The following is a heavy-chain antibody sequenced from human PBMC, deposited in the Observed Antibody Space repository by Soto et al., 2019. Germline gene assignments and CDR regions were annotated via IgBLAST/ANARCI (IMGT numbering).Heavy chain of an antibody. D-gene: IGHD6-13*01. CDR2: INPNSGGT. Sequence: ASVKVSCKASGYTLTGYYMHWVRQAPGQGLEWVGWINPNSGGTNYAQKFQGRVTMTRDTSISTAYVELSRLRSDDTAVYYCARVPDPEQQLVKRKTLLAAPFWAEYFQHWGQGTMVTVYS. CDR3: ARVPDPEQQLVKRKTLLAAPFWAEYFQH. V-gene: IGHV1-2*02. J-gene: IGHJ1*01. CDR1: GYTLTGYY.